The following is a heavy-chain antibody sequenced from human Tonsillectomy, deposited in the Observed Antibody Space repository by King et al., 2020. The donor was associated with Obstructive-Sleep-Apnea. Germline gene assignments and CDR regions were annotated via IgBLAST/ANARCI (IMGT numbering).Heavy chain of an antibody. CDR2: IYHSGST. CDR3: ARDRQVVPAATYDY. V-gene: IGHV4-38-2*02. J-gene: IGHJ4*02. Sequence: VQLQESGPGLVKPSETLSLTCTVSGYSISSGYYWGWIRQPPGKGLEWIGSIYHSGSTYYNPSLNSRVTISVDTSKNQFSLKLSSVTAADTAVYYCARDRQVVPAATYDYWGQGTLVTVSS. D-gene: IGHD2-2*01. CDR1: GYSISSGYY.